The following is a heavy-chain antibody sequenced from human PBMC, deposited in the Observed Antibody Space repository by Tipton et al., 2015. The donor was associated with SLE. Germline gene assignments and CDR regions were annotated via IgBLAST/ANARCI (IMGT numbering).Heavy chain of an antibody. CDR3: ARGELLWFGELLSGPVYMDV. CDR2: IYTSGST. V-gene: IGHV4-61*02. D-gene: IGHD3-10*01. J-gene: IGHJ6*03. Sequence: TLSLTCTVSGGSISSGSYYWSWIRQPAGKGLEWIGRIYTSGSTNYNASLKSRVTLLVDTSKNQFSLKLSSVTAADTAVYYCARGELLWFGELLSGPVYMDVWGKGTTVTVSS. CDR1: GGSISSGSYY.